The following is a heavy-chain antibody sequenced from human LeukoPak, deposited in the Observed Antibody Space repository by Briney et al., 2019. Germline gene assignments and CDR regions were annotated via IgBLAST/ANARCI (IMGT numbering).Heavy chain of an antibody. V-gene: IGHV4-39*07. J-gene: IGHJ5*02. CDR3: ARRAAAGNAMRRRNWFDP. D-gene: IGHD6-13*01. CDR1: GGSISSSSYY. Sequence: SETLSLTCTVSGGSISSSSYYWGWIRQPPGKGLEWIGSIYYSGSTYYNPSLKSRVTISVDTSKNQFSLKLSSVTAADTAVYYCARRAAAGNAMRRRNWFDPWGQGTLVTVSS. CDR2: IYYSGST.